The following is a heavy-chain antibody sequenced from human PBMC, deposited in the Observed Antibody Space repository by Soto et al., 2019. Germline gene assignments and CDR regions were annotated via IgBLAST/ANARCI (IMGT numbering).Heavy chain of an antibody. Sequence: GASVKVSCKASGCTFSSYAISWVRQAPGQGLEWMGGIIPIFGTANYAQKFQGRVTITADKSTSTAYMELSSLRSEDTAVYYCAVAARPNYYYYGMDVWGQGTTVTVSS. D-gene: IGHD6-6*01. V-gene: IGHV1-69*06. CDR1: GCTFSSYA. CDR2: IIPIFGTA. J-gene: IGHJ6*02. CDR3: AVAARPNYYYYGMDV.